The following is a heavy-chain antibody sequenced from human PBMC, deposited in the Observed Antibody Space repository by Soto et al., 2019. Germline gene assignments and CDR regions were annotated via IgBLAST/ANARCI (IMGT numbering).Heavy chain of an antibody. D-gene: IGHD4-17*01. CDR3: AWIWYGDYGGSGWFDP. V-gene: IGHV2-26*01. CDR2: IFSNDEK. Sequence: QVTLKESGPVLVKPTETLTLTCTVSGFSLSNARMGVSWIRQPPGKALEWLAHIFSNDEKSYSTSLKSRLTISKDTSKSQVVLTMTNMDPVDTATYYCAWIWYGDYGGSGWFDPWGQGTLVTVSS. J-gene: IGHJ5*02. CDR1: GFSLSNARMG.